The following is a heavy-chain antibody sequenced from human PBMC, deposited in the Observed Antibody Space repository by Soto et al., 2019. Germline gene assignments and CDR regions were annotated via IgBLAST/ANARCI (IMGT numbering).Heavy chain of an antibody. Sequence: QVQLQESGPRLVKPSETLSLTCTVSGGSISSYYWSWIRQPPGKGLEWIGDIYYRGYTNYNPSLKRRVPIAVDMSNSHLSLQVRSVTAADTAVYYCARHRGRSGWYVDVDYWGQGTLVTVSS. J-gene: IGHJ4*02. CDR2: IYYRGYT. CDR1: GGSISSYY. CDR3: ARHRGRSGWYVDVDY. D-gene: IGHD6-19*01. V-gene: IGHV4-59*08.